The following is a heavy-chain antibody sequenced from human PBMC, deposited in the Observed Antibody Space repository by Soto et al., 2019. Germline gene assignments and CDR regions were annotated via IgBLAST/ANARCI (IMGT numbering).Heavy chain of an antibody. CDR1: GGSFTSNNW. Sequence: QVQLQESGPGLVKPSGTLSLTCAVSGGSFTSNNWWTWVRQPPGQGLEWIGEIYRTGSTNYNPSRKSRVTISLDKSENQFALKVTSLNAADTAVYYSASRDPGTSVDYWGQGTLVTGSS. V-gene: IGHV4-4*02. CDR3: ASRDPGTSVDY. CDR2: IYRTGST. J-gene: IGHJ4*02. D-gene: IGHD1-7*01.